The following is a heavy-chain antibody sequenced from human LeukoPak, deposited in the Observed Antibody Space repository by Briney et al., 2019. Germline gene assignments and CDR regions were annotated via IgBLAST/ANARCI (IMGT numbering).Heavy chain of an antibody. D-gene: IGHD4-17*01. CDR3: ARVDYGDAFDI. CDR1: GFTFSSYW. J-gene: IGHJ3*02. V-gene: IGHV3-7*01. Sequence: PGGSLRLSCAASGFTFSSYWMTWVRQAPGKGLEWVANIKRDGSEKYYVDSVKGRFTISRDNAKNSLYLQMNSLRAEDTAVYYCARVDYGDAFDIWGRGTMVTVSS. CDR2: IKRDGSEK.